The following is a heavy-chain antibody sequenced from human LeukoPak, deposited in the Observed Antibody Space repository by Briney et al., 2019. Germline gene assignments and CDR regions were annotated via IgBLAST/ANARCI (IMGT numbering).Heavy chain of an antibody. CDR3: AKDPRENSGSYFGL. J-gene: IGHJ2*01. CDR2: ISGSGGST. D-gene: IGHD1-26*01. CDR1: GFTFTSYA. Sequence: GGPLRLPCAASGFTFTSYAISGVRGAPGKALEGFSAISGSGGSTHYADSVKGRFTISRDNSKNTLYLQMNSLRAEDTAVYYCAKDPRENSGSYFGLWGRGTLVTVSS. V-gene: IGHV3-23*01.